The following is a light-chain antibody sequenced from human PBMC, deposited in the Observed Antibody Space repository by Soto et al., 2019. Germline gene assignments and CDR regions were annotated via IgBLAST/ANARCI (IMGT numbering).Light chain of an antibody. Sequence: DIQMTQSPSSLSASVGDRVTITCRASQSSSSYLNWYHQKPGKAPNLLIYAASSLQSGVPSRFSGSGSGTEFTLTISSLQPEDFATYYCQQNYSPSFTFGQGTRLEI. V-gene: IGKV1-39*01. J-gene: IGKJ5*01. CDR2: AAS. CDR1: QSSSSY. CDR3: QQNYSPSFT.